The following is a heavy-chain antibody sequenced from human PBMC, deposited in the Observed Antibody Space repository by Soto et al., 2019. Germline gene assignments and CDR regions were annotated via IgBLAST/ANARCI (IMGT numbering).Heavy chain of an antibody. D-gene: IGHD6-13*01. CDR1: GFTFSSHT. Sequence: GSLRLSCAASGFTFSSHTMNWVRQAPGKGLEWVSSISSSSGYIYYADSVKGRFTISRDNAENSLYLQMNSLRAEDTAVYYCARDGAIAAAGTGFDYWGQGTLVTVSS. CDR3: ARDGAIAAAGTGFDY. J-gene: IGHJ4*02. V-gene: IGHV3-21*01. CDR2: ISSSSGYI.